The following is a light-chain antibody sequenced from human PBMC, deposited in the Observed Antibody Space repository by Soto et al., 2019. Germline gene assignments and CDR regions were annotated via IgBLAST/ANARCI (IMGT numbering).Light chain of an antibody. CDR1: QRINIY. CDR2: SAS. J-gene: IGKJ5*01. V-gene: IGKV1-39*01. CDR3: QQSFSTPT. Sequence: DIQMTQSPSSLSTSIGDRVTITCRASQRINIYLNWYRQKPGKAPELLIYSASNLQSGVPSRFSGSGSGTDFTLTISGLQSEDFVTYYCQQSFSTPTFGQGTRLDIK.